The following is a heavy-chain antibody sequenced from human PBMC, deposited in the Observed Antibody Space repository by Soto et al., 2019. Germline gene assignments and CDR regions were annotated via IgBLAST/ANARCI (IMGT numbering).Heavy chain of an antibody. CDR1: GGSISSGGYY. Sequence: QVQLQESGPGLVKPSQTLSLTCTVSGGSISSGGYYWSWIRQHPGKGLEWIGYIYYSGSTYYNPSLKSRVTISVDTSKNQFALKLSSVTAADTAVYYCAREGPVRGVMRDYWGQGTLVTVSS. J-gene: IGHJ4*02. D-gene: IGHD3-10*01. V-gene: IGHV4-31*03. CDR3: AREGPVRGVMRDY. CDR2: IYYSGST.